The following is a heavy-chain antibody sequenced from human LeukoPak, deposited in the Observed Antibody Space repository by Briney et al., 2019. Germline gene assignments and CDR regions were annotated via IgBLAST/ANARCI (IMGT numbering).Heavy chain of an antibody. J-gene: IGHJ4*02. CDR3: ARGHDILTGYLFP. Sequence: GASVKVSCKASGGTFSSYAISWVRQAPGQGLEWKGGIIPIFGTANYAQKFQGRVTITADKSTSTAYMELSSLRSEDTAVYYCARGHDILTGYLFPWGQGTLVTVSS. CDR1: GGTFSSYA. V-gene: IGHV1-69*06. CDR2: IIPIFGTA. D-gene: IGHD3-9*01.